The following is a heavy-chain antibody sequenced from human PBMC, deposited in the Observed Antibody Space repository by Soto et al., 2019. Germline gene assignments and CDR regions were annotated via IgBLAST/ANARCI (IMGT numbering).Heavy chain of an antibody. J-gene: IGHJ6*02. V-gene: IGHV3-64D*06. CDR1: GFSFSRYA. CDR2: ISSNGGST. Sequence: GSLRLSCSASGFSFSRYAMHWVRQAPGKGLEYVSAISSNGGSTYYADSVKGRFTISRDNSKNTLYLQMSSLRAEDTAVYYCVKGPYCSSTSCYFSDYYYGMDVWGQGTTVTVS. CDR3: VKGPYCSSTSCYFSDYYYGMDV. D-gene: IGHD2-2*01.